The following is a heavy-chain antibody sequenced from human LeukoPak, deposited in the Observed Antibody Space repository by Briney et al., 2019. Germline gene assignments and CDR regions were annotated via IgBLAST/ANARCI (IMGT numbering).Heavy chain of an antibody. CDR2: MNPNSNST. D-gene: IGHD4-17*01. V-gene: IGHV1-8*01. J-gene: IGHJ4*02. CDR3: VRDDHGDLD. Sequence: ASVKVSCKASGYTFISSDIHWVRQATGQGLEWMGWMNPNSNSTGCAQKFQGRVTMTRNTSINTAYMELSSLTSEDTAVYYCVRDDHGDLDWGQGTLVTVSS. CDR1: GYTFISSD.